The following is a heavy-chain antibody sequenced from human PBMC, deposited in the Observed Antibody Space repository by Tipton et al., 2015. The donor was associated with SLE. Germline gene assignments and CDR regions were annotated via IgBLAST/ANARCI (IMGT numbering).Heavy chain of an antibody. Sequence: SLRLSCAASGFIFNNYEMYWVRQAPGKGPEFVSYISSTDGTKYYADSVKGRFTISRDNSKNSLYLRMNSLRAEDTAVYYCARGRYLDGGIFDLWGQGTLVSVSS. CDR1: GFIFNNYE. CDR3: ARGRYLDGGIFDL. D-gene: IGHD3-16*01. J-gene: IGHJ4*02. V-gene: IGHV3-48*03. CDR2: ISSTDGTK.